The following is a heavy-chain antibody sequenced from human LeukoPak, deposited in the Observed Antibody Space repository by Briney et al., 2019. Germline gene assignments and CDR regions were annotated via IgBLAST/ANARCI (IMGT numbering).Heavy chain of an antibody. D-gene: IGHD3-9*01. Sequence: PSETLSLTCTVSGDSMSGYYWNWIRQPPGKGLEWIGYIYYSGSTNYNPSLKSRVTISVDTSKNQFSLKLSSVTAADTAVYYCARAPPDIFDAFDIWGQGTMVTVSS. CDR3: ARAPPDIFDAFDI. CDR2: IYYSGST. J-gene: IGHJ3*02. V-gene: IGHV4-59*01. CDR1: GDSMSGYY.